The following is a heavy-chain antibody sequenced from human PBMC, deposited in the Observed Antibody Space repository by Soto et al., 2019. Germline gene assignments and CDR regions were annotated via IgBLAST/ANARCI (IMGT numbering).Heavy chain of an antibody. D-gene: IGHD5-18*01. CDR3: ARGVGLGRSSGYSYGSGLDY. J-gene: IGHJ4*02. CDR1: GGSVSSGSYY. V-gene: IGHV4-61*01. Sequence: PSETLSLTCTVSGGSVSSGSYYWSWIRQPPGKGPEWIGYIYYSGSTNYNPSLKSRVTISVDTSKNQFSLKLSSVTAADTAVYYCARGVGLGRSSGYSYGSGLDYWGQGTLVTVSS. CDR2: IYYSGST.